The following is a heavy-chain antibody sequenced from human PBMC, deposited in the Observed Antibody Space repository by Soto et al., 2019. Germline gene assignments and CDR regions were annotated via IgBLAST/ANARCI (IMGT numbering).Heavy chain of an antibody. J-gene: IGHJ2*01. CDR1: GFTFSSYG. CDR3: AREPYGDYGLWYFDL. D-gene: IGHD4-17*01. CDR2: IWYDGSNK. V-gene: IGHV3-33*01. Sequence: QVQLVESGGGVVQPGRSLRLSCAASGFTFSSYGMHWVRQAPGKGLEWVAVIWYDGSNKYYADSVKGRFTISRDNSKNTLYLQMNSLRAEDTAVYYCAREPYGDYGLWYFDLWGRGTLVTVSS.